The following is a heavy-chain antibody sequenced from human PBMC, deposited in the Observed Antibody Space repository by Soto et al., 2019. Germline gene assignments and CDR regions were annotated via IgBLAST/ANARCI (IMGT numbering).Heavy chain of an antibody. D-gene: IGHD2-2*01. J-gene: IGHJ6*02. CDR1: GGFVNSDTHS. V-gene: IGHV4-61*01. CDR3: ARFVSSCSATTCSTRADV. Sequence: QVQLQESGPGLVKPSETLSLTCTVSGGFVNSDTHSWSWIRQTPGKRLEWIGFIYSGGSTKNPALGSRVTMSVDTSKNQSSLKLRSVIVADTAVYHCARFVSSCSATTCSTRADVWGQGITVTVSS. CDR2: IYSGGST.